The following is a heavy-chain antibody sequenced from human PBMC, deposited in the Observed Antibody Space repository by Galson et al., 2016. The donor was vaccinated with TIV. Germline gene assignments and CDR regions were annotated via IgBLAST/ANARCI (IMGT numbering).Heavy chain of an antibody. V-gene: IGHV1-18*04. CDR3: TRDRGSMTMIPVIDYNFGMYV. J-gene: IGHJ6*02. Sequence: QSGAEVKKPGESLKISCQGSGYSFTNYWITWVRQAPGQGLEWKGWISAYSGDTNYAQKFQGRVTMTTDTYTSTAYMDLRSLRSDDTAGYYCTRDRGSMTMIPVIDYNFGMYVWGQGTTVTVSS. CDR2: ISAYSGDT. D-gene: IGHD3-22*01. CDR1: GYSFTNYW.